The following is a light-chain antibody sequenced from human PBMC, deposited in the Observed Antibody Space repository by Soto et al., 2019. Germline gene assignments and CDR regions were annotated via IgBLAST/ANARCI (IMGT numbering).Light chain of an antibody. J-gene: IGKJ1*01. CDR1: QSLNNW. V-gene: IGKV1-5*01. Sequence: DIQMTQSPPTLSASVGDRVTITCRASQSLNNWLAWFQQKAGKAPKLLIYGASILQSGVPSRFSGSGSGTEFTLTISSLQPDDFATYYCQQYNSYSQVFGQGTKVEIK. CDR3: QQYNSYSQV. CDR2: GAS.